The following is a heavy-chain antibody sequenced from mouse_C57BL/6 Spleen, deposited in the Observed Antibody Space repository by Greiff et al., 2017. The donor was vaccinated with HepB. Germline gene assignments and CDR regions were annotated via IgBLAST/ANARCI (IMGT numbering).Heavy chain of an antibody. CDR3: ARDPELLRQSYAMDY. CDR2: ISDGGSYT. CDR1: GFTFSSYA. Sequence: EVMLVESGGGLVKPGGSLKLSCAASGFTFSSYAMSWVRQTPEKRLEWVATISDGGSYTYYPDNVKGRFTISGDNAKNNLYLQMSHLKSEDTAMYYCARDPELLRQSYAMDYWGQGTSVTVSS. V-gene: IGHV5-4*01. D-gene: IGHD1-1*01. J-gene: IGHJ4*01.